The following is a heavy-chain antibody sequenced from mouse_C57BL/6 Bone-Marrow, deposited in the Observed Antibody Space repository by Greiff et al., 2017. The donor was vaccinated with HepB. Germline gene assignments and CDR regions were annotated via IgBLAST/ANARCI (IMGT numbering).Heavy chain of an antibody. CDR1: GFTFSSYA. V-gene: IGHV5-4*01. CDR2: ISDGGSYT. D-gene: IGHD1-1*01. J-gene: IGHJ1*03. Sequence: EVQGVESGGGLVKPGGSLKLSCAASGFTFSSYAMSWVRQTPEKRLEWVATISDGGSYTYYPDNVKGRFPISRDNDKNNLYLQMSHLKTEDTAMYYCARDRPIYDYPYWYFDVWGTGTTVTVSS. CDR3: ARDRPIYDYPYWYFDV.